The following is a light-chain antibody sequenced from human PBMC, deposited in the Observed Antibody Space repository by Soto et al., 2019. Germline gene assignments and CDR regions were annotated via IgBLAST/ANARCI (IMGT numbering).Light chain of an antibody. CDR1: QSLLHSNGYNY. CDR3: MQALQRG. Sequence: IVMTQSPLSRPVTPGEPASISCRSSQSLLHSNGYNYLDWYLQKPGQSPQLLIYLGSNRSSGVPDRFSGSGSGTDFTLKISRVEAEDVGVYYCMQALQRGFGQGTRLEIK. J-gene: IGKJ5*01. CDR2: LGS. V-gene: IGKV2-28*01.